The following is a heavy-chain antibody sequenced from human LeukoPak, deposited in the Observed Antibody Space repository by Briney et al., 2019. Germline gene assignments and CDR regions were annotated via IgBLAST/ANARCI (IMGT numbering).Heavy chain of an antibody. CDR2: IYSSGST. CDR1: GGSISSYY. V-gene: IGHV4-4*07. CDR3: ARAIMYYDFWSGYYNPLAEKFDY. Sequence: PSETLSLICTVSGGSISSYYWSWIRQPAGKGLEWIGRIYSSGSTTYNPSLKSRVTMSVDTSKNQFSLKLDSVTAADTAVYYCARAIMYYDFWSGYYNPLAEKFDYWGQGTLVTVSS. D-gene: IGHD3-3*01. J-gene: IGHJ4*02.